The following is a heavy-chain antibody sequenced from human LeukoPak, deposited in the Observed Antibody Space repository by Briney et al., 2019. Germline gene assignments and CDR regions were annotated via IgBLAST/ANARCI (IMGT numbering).Heavy chain of an antibody. J-gene: IGHJ4*02. CDR2: IYPGDSET. CDR3: ARLSYCGGDCHYNSYFDF. Sequence: GESLKISCKASGYRFTTYWIAWVRQMPGKGLEWMGIIYPGDSETGYSPSFHGQVTISADKSISTAYLQWSSLQASDSAMYYCARLSYCGGDCHYNSYFDFWGQGTLVSVSS. V-gene: IGHV5-51*01. D-gene: IGHD2-21*02. CDR1: GYRFTTYW.